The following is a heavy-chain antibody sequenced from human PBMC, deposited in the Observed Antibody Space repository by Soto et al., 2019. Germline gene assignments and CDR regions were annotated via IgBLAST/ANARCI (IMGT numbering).Heavy chain of an antibody. V-gene: IGHV4-61*08. J-gene: IGHJ4*02. CDR3: ARINYIWGSYRFDY. CDR1: GGSISSGGYY. D-gene: IGHD3-16*02. CDR2: IYYSGST. Sequence: SETLSLTCTVSGGSISSGGYYWSWIRQHPGKGLEWIGYIYYSGSTNYNPSLKSRVTISVDTSKNQFSLKLSSVTAADTAVYYCARINYIWGSYRFDYWGQGTLVTVSS.